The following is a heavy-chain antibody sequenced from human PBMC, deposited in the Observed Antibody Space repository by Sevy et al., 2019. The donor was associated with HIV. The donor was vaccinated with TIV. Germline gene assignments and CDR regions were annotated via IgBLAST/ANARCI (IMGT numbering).Heavy chain of an antibody. D-gene: IGHD2-15*01. J-gene: IGHJ5*02. CDR3: ASPKYCSGGSCWGP. CDR2: INPSGST. CDR1: GGSFSGQY. V-gene: IGHV4-34*01. Sequence: SETLSLTCAVYGGSFSGQYWNWIRQSPGKGLEWIGEINPSGSTNYNPPLKSRVTISVDTSKNQFSLKLNSVTAADTAVYYCASPKYCSGGSCWGPWGQGILVTVSS.